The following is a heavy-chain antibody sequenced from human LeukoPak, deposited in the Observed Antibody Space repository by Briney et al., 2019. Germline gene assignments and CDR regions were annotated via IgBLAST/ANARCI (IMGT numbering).Heavy chain of an antibody. CDR2: ILPIFGTA. Sequence: SVKVSCKASGGTFSIYAITWVRQAPGQGLEWMGGILPIFGTANYAQKFQGRVTITADESTSTAYMELSSLRSEDTAMYYCARGPYYYGSGSYYPRYYYYYMDVWGKGTTVTISS. CDR3: ARGPYYYGSGSYYPRYYYYYMDV. CDR1: GGTFSIYA. J-gene: IGHJ6*03. V-gene: IGHV1-69*13. D-gene: IGHD3-10*01.